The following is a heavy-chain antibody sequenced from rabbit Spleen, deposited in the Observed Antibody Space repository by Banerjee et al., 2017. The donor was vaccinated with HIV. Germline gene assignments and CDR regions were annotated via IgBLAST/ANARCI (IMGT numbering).Heavy chain of an antibody. CDR2: IDTGSRDFT. V-gene: IGHV1S40*01. CDR3: ARDTGSSFSTYGMDL. CDR1: GFSFSSSNY. J-gene: IGHJ6*01. D-gene: IGHD8-1*01. Sequence: QSLEESGGGLVQPEGSLALTCKASGFSFSSSNYNFMCWVRQAPGKGLEWIACIDTGSRDFTYYASWAKGRFTISKTSSTTVTLQMTSLTVADTATYFCARDTGSSFSTYGMDLWGPGTLVTVS.